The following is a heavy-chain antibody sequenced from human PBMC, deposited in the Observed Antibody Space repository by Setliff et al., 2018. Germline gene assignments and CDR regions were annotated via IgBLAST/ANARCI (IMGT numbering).Heavy chain of an antibody. CDR1: GGSISSGSYY. CDR3: ARDILLGRVPTAMVSETPGY. D-gene: IGHD5-18*01. CDR2: IYTSGST. V-gene: IGHV4-61*09. J-gene: IGHJ4*02. Sequence: PSETLSLTCTVSGGSISSGSYYWSWIRQPAGKGLEWIGHIYTSGSTNYNPSLKSRVTISVDTSKNQFSLKLSSVTAADTAVYYCARDILLGRVPTAMVSETPGYWGQGTLVTVSS.